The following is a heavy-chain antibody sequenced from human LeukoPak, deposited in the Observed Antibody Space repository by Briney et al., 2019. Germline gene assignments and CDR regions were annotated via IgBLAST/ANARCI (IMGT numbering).Heavy chain of an antibody. Sequence: GSLRLSCAASGFTFSSYAMSWIRQSPGKGLEWIGSIYNSGTTYYNPSLKSRVTISVDTSKNQFSLKLTSVTAADTAVYYCARHRVGHCTSVTCPTFEYWGQGTLVTVSS. V-gene: IGHV4-39*01. J-gene: IGHJ4*02. D-gene: IGHD2-8*02. CDR3: ARHRVGHCTSVTCPTFEY. CDR1: GFTFSSYA. CDR2: IYNSGTT.